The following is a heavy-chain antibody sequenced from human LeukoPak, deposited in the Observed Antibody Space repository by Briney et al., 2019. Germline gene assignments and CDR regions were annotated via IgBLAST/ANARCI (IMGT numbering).Heavy chain of an antibody. V-gene: IGHV3-66*01. CDR2: IYRDGSS. CDR1: GLSVSSNY. D-gene: IGHD1-26*01. CDR3: ARSMSGSREL. J-gene: IGHJ4*02. Sequence: GGSLRLSCVASGLSVSSNYMSWVRQAPGKGLEWVSVIYRDGSSYYAESVKGRFTISRDNSKNTLYIQMNSLRAEDTAVYYCARSMSGSRELWGQGTLVTVSP.